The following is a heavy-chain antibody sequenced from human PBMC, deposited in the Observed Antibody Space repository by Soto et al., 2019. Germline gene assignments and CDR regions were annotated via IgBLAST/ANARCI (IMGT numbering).Heavy chain of an antibody. Sequence: LRLSCASSGFTFSSYAMSWVRQAPGKGLEWVSAISGSGGSTYYADSVKGRFTISRDNSKNTLYLQMNSLRAEDTAVYYCAKDSVVNRAADYWGQGTLVTVSS. CDR2: ISGSGGST. J-gene: IGHJ4*02. D-gene: IGHD2-15*01. CDR1: GFTFSSYA. V-gene: IGHV3-23*01. CDR3: AKDSVVNRAADY.